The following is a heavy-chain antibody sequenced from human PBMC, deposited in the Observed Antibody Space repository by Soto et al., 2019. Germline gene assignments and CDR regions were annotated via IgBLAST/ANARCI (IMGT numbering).Heavy chain of an antibody. J-gene: IGHJ3*02. CDR2: IRSKAYGGTT. Sequence: GGSLRLSCAASGFTFSSNAMSWVRQVPGKGLGWVGFIRSKAYGGTTEYAASVKGRFTISRDDSKGIAYLQMNSLKTEDTAVYYCTRDDFWSGYFDIWGQGTMVTVSS. V-gene: IGHV3-49*04. D-gene: IGHD3-3*01. CDR3: TRDDFWSGYFDI. CDR1: GFTFSSNA.